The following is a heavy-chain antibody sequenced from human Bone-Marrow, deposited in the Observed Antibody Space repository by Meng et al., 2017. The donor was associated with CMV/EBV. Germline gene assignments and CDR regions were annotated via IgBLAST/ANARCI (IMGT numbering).Heavy chain of an antibody. Sequence: SVKVSCKASGGTFSSYAISWVRQAPGQGLEWMGGIIPILGIANYAQKFQGRVTITADKSTSTAYMELSSLRSEDTAVYYCARDLGPADSSGFSAPVLDYWGERTLVTVSS. J-gene: IGHJ4*02. CDR2: IIPILGIA. D-gene: IGHD3-22*01. V-gene: IGHV1-69*10. CDR3: ARDLGPADSSGFSAPVLDY. CDR1: GGTFSSYA.